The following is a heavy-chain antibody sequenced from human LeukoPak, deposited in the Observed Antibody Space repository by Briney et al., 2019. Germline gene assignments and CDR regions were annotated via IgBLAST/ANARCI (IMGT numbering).Heavy chain of an antibody. CDR3: ARAVRDAFDI. Sequence: GGSLRLSCVASGFTFRSYGIHWVRQAPGKGLEWLAFIWYDEITKNYADSVKGRFTISRDNSKNTLYLQMNSLRTEDTAVYYCARAVRDAFDIWGQGTMVTVSS. V-gene: IGHV3-30*02. J-gene: IGHJ3*02. CDR2: IWYDEITK. CDR1: GFTFRSYG.